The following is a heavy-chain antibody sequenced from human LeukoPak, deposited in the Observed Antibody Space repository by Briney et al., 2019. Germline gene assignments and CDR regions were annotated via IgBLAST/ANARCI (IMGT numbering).Heavy chain of an antibody. CDR3: ARGYGGKTGYFDY. CDR2: IRYDGSNK. V-gene: IGHV3-30*02. Sequence: PGGSLRLSCAASGYTFSSYGMHWVRQAPGKGLEWVAFIRYDGSNKYYADSVKGRFTISRDNSKNTLYLQMNSLRAEDTAVYYCARGYGGKTGYFDYWGQGTLVTVSS. D-gene: IGHD4-23*01. CDR1: GYTFSSYG. J-gene: IGHJ4*02.